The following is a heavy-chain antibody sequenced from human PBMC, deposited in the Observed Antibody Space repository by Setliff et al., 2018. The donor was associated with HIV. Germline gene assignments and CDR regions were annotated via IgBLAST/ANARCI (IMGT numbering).Heavy chain of an antibody. J-gene: IGHJ6*02. D-gene: IGHD6-6*01. CDR3: ARTIASRPKYYYYAMDF. Sequence: GESLKISCKGSGYSFTSYWVAWVRQMPGKGLEWMGIIYPDDSGTRYSPSFQDQVTISVDKSISTAYLQWSSLKASDTAMYYCARTIASRPKYYYYAMDFWGQGTTVTVSS. V-gene: IGHV5-51*01. CDR2: IYPDDSGT. CDR1: GYSFTSYW.